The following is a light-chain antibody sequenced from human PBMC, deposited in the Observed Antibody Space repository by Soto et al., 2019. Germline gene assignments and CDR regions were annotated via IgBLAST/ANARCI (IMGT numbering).Light chain of an antibody. J-gene: IGKJ3*01. CDR2: DTS. CDR1: QSVNSY. Sequence: EIVLTQSPATLSLSPGERATLSCKASQSVNSYLAWYQQKPGQAPRLLIYDTSNRATGIPARFSGSGSGTDFTLTISGLEPEDFAVYYCLQRSNWPPIFTFGPGTKVDIK. CDR3: LQRSNWPPIFT. V-gene: IGKV3-11*01.